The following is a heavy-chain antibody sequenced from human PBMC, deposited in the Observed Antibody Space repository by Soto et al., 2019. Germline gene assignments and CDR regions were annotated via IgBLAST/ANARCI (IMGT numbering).Heavy chain of an antibody. V-gene: IGHV1-8*02. CDR1: GYPFITFA. CDR2: MNPGSGKT. CDR3: ARIASAGTLNWFDP. J-gene: IGHJ5*02. Sequence: VQLVKSGAEVKEPGASVRVSCKASGYPFITFAISWVRQAAGQGLEGLGWMNPGSGKTGYASKFQGRVAMTREASTGTSHLELSSLTSDDTAVYYGARIASAGTLNWFDPGGQGTLVTVSS. D-gene: IGHD6-13*01.